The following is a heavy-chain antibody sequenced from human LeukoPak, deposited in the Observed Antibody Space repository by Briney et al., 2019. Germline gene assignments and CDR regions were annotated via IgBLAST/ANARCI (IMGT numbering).Heavy chain of an antibody. D-gene: IGHD2-2*01. Sequence: ASVKVSCKASGYPFTGYYLHWVRQAPGQGLEWMGWINPNSGFTNYAQKFQGRVTMTRDTSISAAYMELSRLRSDDTAVYYCARLADCSSSSCRSFDYWGQGTLVTVSS. CDR1: GYPFTGYY. CDR3: ARLADCSSSSCRSFDY. V-gene: IGHV1-2*02. CDR2: INPNSGFT. J-gene: IGHJ4*02.